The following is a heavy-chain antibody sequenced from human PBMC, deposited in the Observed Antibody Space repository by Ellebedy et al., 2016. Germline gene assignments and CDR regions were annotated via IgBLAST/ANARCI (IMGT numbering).Heavy chain of an antibody. D-gene: IGHD4-17*01. CDR3: ARGDYGDYRYYYYMDV. J-gene: IGHJ6*03. Sequence: GGSLRLXXAVSGFSFSSYSMNWVRQAPGKGLEWVSSISGSGTYIYYADSVKGRFTISRDNAQSSLYLQMDSLRAEDTAVYYCARGDYGDYRYYYYMDVWGKGTTVTVSS. V-gene: IGHV3-21*01. CDR1: GFSFSSYS. CDR2: ISGSGTYI.